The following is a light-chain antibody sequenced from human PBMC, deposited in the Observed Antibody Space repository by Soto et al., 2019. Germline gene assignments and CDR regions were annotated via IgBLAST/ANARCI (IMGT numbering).Light chain of an antibody. CDR3: CSHAGSNNFRV. V-gene: IGLV2-8*01. J-gene: IGLJ2*01. CDR2: EAS. Sequence: QSVLTQPPSASGSPGQSVTISCTGTSSDVGGYNYVSWYQQHPGKAPKRMIYEASKRPSGVPDRFSGSKSGNTASLTVAGLQAEDEDDYYCCSHAGSNNFRVFGGGTKLTVL. CDR1: SSDVGGYNY.